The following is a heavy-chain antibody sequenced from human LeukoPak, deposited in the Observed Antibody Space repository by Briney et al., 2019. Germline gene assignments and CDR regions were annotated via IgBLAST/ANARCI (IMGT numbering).Heavy chain of an antibody. Sequence: GESLKISCKGSGYTFTSYYMHWVRQAPGQGLEWMGIINPSGGSTRYAQKFQGRVTMTRDMSTSTVYMELSRLRSEDTAVYYRARSPRLQLLRFDPWGQGTLVTVSS. CDR2: INPSGGST. CDR3: ARSPRLQLLRFDP. V-gene: IGHV1-46*01. D-gene: IGHD5-24*01. CDR1: GYTFTSYY. J-gene: IGHJ5*02.